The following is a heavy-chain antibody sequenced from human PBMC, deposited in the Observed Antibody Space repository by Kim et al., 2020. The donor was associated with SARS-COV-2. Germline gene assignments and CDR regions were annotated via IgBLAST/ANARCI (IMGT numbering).Heavy chain of an antibody. Sequence: KGRFTISRDNSKNTLYLQMNSLRAEDTAVYYCARDRIAAAEDIGGNWFDPWGQGTLVTVSS. V-gene: IGHV3-30*07. J-gene: IGHJ5*02. CDR3: ARDRIAAAEDIGGNWFDP. D-gene: IGHD6-13*01.